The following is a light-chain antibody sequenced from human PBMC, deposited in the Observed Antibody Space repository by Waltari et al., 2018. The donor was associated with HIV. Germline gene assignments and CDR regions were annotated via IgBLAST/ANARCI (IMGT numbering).Light chain of an antibody. V-gene: IGLV2-8*01. CDR1: NGDISDYNY. J-gene: IGLJ2*01. CDR3: SSFAGTHKL. CDR2: EVT. Sequence: QSALTQSPSASGSPGQSVHISCTGANGDISDYNYFSGYQQHSDRPPKLIIFEVTKRPSGVPDRFSGSKSGNTASLFVSGLQPEDEATYFCSSFAGTHKLFGGGTKLTVL.